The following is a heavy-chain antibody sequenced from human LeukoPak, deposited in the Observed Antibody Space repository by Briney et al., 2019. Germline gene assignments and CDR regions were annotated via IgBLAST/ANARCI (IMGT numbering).Heavy chain of an antibody. Sequence: ASVKVSFKASGYRLTSYGISWVRQAPGQGLEWMGWISTYNGNTNYAQKFQDRVTMTTDTSTSTAYMELRSLRSDDTAVYYCARYSVSYSSSWHYYFDYWGQGTLVTVSS. J-gene: IGHJ4*02. V-gene: IGHV1-18*01. D-gene: IGHD6-13*01. CDR2: ISTYNGNT. CDR1: GYRLTSYG. CDR3: ARYSVSYSSSWHYYFDY.